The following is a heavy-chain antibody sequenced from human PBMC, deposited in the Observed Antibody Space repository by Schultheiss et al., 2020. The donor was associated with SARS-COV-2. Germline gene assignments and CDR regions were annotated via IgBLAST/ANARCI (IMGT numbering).Heavy chain of an antibody. D-gene: IGHD6-19*01. V-gene: IGHV3-30*04. CDR2: ISYDGSNK. CDR3: ATEAVAGVIY. J-gene: IGHJ4*02. Sequence: GGSLRLSCAASGFTFSSYAIHWVRQAPGKGLEWVAVISYDGSNKYYADSVKGRFTISRDNSKNTLYLQMNSLRAEDTAVYYCATEAVAGVIYWGQGTLVTVAS. CDR1: GFTFSSYA.